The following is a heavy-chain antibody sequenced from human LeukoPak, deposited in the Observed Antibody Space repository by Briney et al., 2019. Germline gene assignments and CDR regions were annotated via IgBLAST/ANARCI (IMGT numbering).Heavy chain of an antibody. D-gene: IGHD6-13*01. V-gene: IGHV4-59*01. CDR3: ARVRHIAAAFDY. CDR2: IYYSGST. J-gene: IGHJ4*02. Sequence: SETLSLTCTVSGDSISSYYWSWIRQPPGKGLEWIGYIYYSGSTNYNPSLKSRVTISVDTSKNQFSLKLSSVTAADTAVYYCARVRHIAAAFDYWGQGTLVTVSS. CDR1: GDSISSYY.